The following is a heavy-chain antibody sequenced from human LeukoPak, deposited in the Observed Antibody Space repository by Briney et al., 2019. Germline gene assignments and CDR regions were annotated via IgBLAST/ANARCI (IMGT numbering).Heavy chain of an antibody. V-gene: IGHV4-38-2*02. D-gene: IGHD6-19*01. CDR2: ISHSGST. CDR1: GYSISSGYY. Sequence: PSETLSLTCTVSGYSISSGYYWGWIRQPPGKGLKWIGSISHSGSTYYNPSLKSRVTISVDTSKNQFSLKLSSVTAADTAVYYCAREGWVSGSGWFGFATCWGQGTLVTVSS. CDR3: AREGWVSGSGWFGFATC. J-gene: IGHJ4*02.